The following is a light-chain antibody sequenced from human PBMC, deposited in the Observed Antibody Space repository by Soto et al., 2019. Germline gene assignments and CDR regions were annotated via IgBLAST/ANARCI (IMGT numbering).Light chain of an antibody. V-gene: IGLV2-14*01. CDR2: DVN. Sequence: QSVGAQPACVSGSFGQSITISCSGPNTDLGVYGYVSWYQHHPGKAPKLLIYDVNNRPSGISDRFSGSKSGDTASLTISGLQAEDEADYFCFSKISGFVYGFGTGTKLTVL. J-gene: IGLJ1*01. CDR3: FSKISGFVYG. CDR1: NTDLGVYGY.